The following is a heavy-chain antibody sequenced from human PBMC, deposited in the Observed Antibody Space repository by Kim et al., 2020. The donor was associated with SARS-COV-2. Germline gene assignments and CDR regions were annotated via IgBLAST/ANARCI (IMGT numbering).Heavy chain of an antibody. CDR3: ARDRGSGWTYYYYYGMDV. Sequence: GRFTIARDNAKNSLYLQMNSLRAEDTAVYYCARDRGSGWTYYYYYGMDVWGQGTTVTVSS. V-gene: IGHV3-48*03. J-gene: IGHJ6*02. D-gene: IGHD6-19*01.